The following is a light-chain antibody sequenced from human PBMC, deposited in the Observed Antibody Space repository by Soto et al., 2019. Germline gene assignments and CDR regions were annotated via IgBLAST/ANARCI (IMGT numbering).Light chain of an antibody. CDR2: LNIDGSH. V-gene: IGLV4-69*01. J-gene: IGLJ2*01. Sequence: QSVLTQSPSASASLGASVKLTCTLSSGHSSYAIAWHQQQPEKGPRYLMNLNIDGSHTKGDGIPDRFSGSSSGAERYLTISRLPSEDEADHSPQTWGTGLVVFGGGTKLTVL. CDR1: SGHSSYA. CDR3: QTWGTGLVV.